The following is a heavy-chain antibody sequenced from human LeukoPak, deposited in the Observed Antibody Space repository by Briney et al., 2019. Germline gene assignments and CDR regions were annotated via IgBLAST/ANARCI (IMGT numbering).Heavy chain of an antibody. CDR1: GFTFSSYA. CDR3: AKVVGDCSGGSCYSLWNFDY. D-gene: IGHD2-15*01. V-gene: IGHV3-23*01. Sequence: GGSLRLSCAASGFTFSSYAMSWVRQAPGKGLEWVSAISGSGGNTYYADSVKGRFTISRDNSKNTLYLQMNSLRADEDTAVYYCAKVVGDCSGGSCYSLWNFDYWGQGTLVTVSS. CDR2: ISGSGGNT. J-gene: IGHJ4*02.